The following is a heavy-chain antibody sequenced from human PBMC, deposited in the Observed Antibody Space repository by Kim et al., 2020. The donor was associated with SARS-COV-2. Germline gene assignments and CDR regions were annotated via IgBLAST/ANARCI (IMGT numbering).Heavy chain of an antibody. V-gene: IGHV1-2*02. Sequence: ASVKVSCKASGYTFTASYIHWVRLAPGQGLEYMGWIDPSNGNTKSAETFQGRVTMTGDTSINTAFMELSKLSSDDTAIYYCARSRAFDYWGQGALVTVSS. D-gene: IGHD3-10*01. CDR3: ARSRAFDY. J-gene: IGHJ4*02. CDR2: IDPSNGNT. CDR1: GYTFTASY.